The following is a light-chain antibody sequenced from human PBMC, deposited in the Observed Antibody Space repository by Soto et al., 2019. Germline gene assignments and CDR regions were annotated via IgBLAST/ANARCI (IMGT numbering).Light chain of an antibody. J-gene: IGKJ4*01. V-gene: IGKV3-20*01. CDR1: QSVSSSY. CDR2: GAS. CDR3: QQYGSSPRVT. Sequence: EIVLTQSPGTLSLSPGERATLSCRASQSVSSSYLAWYQQKPGQAPRLLIYGASSRATGIPDRFRGSGAGTAVTLPIRRLEPEDFAVHYCQQYGSSPRVTFGGGTKVEIK.